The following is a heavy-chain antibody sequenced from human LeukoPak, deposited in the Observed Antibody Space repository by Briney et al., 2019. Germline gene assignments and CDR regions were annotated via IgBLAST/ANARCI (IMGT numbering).Heavy chain of an antibody. CDR2: IYYSGST. D-gene: IGHD3-10*01. CDR3: ATESHDRGWLHYYYYYMDV. V-gene: IGHV4-61*01. J-gene: IGHJ6*03. CDR1: GGSISSGSYY. Sequence: SETQSLTCTVCGGSISSGSYYWSWIRQPPGKGLEWIGYIYYSGSTNYNPSLKSRVTISVDTSKNQFSLKLSSVTAADTAVYYCATESHDRGWLHYYYYYMDVWGKGTTVTVSS.